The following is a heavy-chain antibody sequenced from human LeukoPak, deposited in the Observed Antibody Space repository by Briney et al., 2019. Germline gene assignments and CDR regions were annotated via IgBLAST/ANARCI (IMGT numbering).Heavy chain of an antibody. CDR3: AREDPVYHFDY. V-gene: IGHV3-30-3*01. D-gene: IGHD1-14*01. CDR1: GFTFSSYA. J-gene: IGHJ4*02. Sequence: PGGSLRLSCAASGFTFSSYAMHWVRQAPGKRLEWVAVISYDGSNKYYADSVKGRFTTSRDNSKNTLYLQMNSLRAEDTAVYYCAREDPVYHFDYWGQGTLVTVSS. CDR2: ISYDGSNK.